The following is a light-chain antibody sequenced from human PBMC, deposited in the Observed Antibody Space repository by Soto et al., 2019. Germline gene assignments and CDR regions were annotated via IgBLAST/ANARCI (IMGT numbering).Light chain of an antibody. Sequence: DIQMTQSPTSLSASVGDRVTITCRASQGIRNFVAWYQQKPGKAPKLLIYAASTLQSGVPSRFSGSGSGTDFTLTINCLLPEEVAAYSCQKYSSVPVFGPGTKVEIK. CDR3: QKYSSVPV. CDR1: QGIRNF. J-gene: IGKJ3*01. CDR2: AAS. V-gene: IGKV1-27*01.